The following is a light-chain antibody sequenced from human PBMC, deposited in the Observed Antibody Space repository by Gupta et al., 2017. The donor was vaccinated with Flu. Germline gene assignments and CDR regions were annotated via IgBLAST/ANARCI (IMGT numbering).Light chain of an antibody. CDR2: AAS. V-gene: IGKV1-16*01. J-gene: IGKJ4*01. Sequence: DIQLTQSPSSLSASIGDRVTITCRASQGINSYLAWFQQKPGKAPEFLIYAASTLQSGVPSRGSGSGSGTDFILTIRSLQAEDAATYYCQKYRIYTPTFGRGTKVEIK. CDR1: QGINSY. CDR3: QKYRIYTPT.